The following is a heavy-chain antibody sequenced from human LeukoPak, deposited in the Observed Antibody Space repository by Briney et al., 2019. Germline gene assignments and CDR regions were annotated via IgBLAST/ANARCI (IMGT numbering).Heavy chain of an antibody. CDR1: GFTFSTYS. J-gene: IGHJ4*02. CDR3: AKISWDGRGTFY. D-gene: IGHD2-15*01. V-gene: IGHV3-23*01. CDR2: IRGGGGNT. Sequence: GGSLRLSCAASGFTFSTYSMSWVRQAPGKGLEWVSAIRGGGGNTYYADSVKGRFTISRDNSKDTLSLQMVSLGAEDTAVYYCAKISWDGRGTFYWGQGTLVTVSS.